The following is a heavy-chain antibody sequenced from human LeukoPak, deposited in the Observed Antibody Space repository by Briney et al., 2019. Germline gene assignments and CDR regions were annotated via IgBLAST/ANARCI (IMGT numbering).Heavy chain of an antibody. CDR3: AKEYGDPNAFDI. V-gene: IGHV3-9*01. Sequence: PGRSLRLSCAASGFTFDDYAMHWVRQAPGKGLEWVSGISWNSGSIGYADSVKGRFTISRDNAKNSLYLQMNSLGAEDTALYYCAKEYGDPNAFDIWGQGTMVTVSS. D-gene: IGHD4-17*01. J-gene: IGHJ3*02. CDR2: ISWNSGSI. CDR1: GFTFDDYA.